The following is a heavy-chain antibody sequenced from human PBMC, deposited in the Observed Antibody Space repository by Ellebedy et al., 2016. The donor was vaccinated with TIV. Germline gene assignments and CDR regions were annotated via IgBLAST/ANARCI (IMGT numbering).Heavy chain of an antibody. V-gene: IGHV4-59*11. CDR3: ARDSGDWKIGPPNPFDP. CDR1: GASISGPY. D-gene: IGHD2-21*02. CDR2: VFDSGIS. J-gene: IGHJ5*02. Sequence: SQTLSLTXTVSGASISGPYWSWIRQPQRKGLEWIGTVFDSGISNYNPSLKSRVTISLDKSKKQFYLNLTSVTAADTAVYFCARDSGDWKIGPPNPFDPWGQGVLVTVSS.